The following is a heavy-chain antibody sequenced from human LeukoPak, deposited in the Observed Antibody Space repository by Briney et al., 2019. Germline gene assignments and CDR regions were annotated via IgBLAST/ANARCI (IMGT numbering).Heavy chain of an antibody. CDR2: IIPIFGTA. D-gene: IGHD5-24*01. CDR3: AREARGRDGYYPDY. Sequence: GASVKVSCKASGGTFSSYAISWVRQAPGQGLEWMGGIIPIFGTANYAQKFQGRVTITADESTSTAYMELSSLRSEDTAVYYCAREARGRDGYYPDYWGQGTLVTVSS. J-gene: IGHJ4*02. CDR1: GGTFSSYA. V-gene: IGHV1-69*13.